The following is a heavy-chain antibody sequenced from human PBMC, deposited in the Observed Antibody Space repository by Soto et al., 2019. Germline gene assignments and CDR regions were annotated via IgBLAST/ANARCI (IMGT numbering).Heavy chain of an antibody. Sequence: EVQLLESGGGLVQPGGSLRLSCAASGFTFSSYAMSWVRQAPGKGLEWVSAISGSGGSTYYADSVKGRFTISRDNSKNTLYLQMNSLRAEETAGYYCAKDPHYYDSRARFPQWGQGNLVTVSS. CDR3: AKDPHYYDSRARFPQ. V-gene: IGHV3-23*01. J-gene: IGHJ1*01. CDR2: ISGSGGST. CDR1: GFTFSSYA. D-gene: IGHD3-22*01.